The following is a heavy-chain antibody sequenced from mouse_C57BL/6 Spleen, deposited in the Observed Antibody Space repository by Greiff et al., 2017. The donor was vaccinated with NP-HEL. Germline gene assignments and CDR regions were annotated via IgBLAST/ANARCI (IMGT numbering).Heavy chain of an antibody. CDR3: ARGGDCSYYFDY. CDR1: GFTFSSYA. V-gene: IGHV5-4*01. Sequence: EVQVVESGGGLVKPGGSLKLSCAASGFTFSSYAMSWVRQTPEKRLEWVATISDGGSYTYYPDNVKGRFTISRDNAKNNLYLQMSHLKSEDTAMYYCARGGDCSYYFDYWGQGTTLTVSS. J-gene: IGHJ2*01. CDR2: ISDGGSYT.